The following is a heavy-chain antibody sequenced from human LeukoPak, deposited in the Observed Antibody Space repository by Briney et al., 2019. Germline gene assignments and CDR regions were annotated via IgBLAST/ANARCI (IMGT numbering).Heavy chain of an antibody. D-gene: IGHD3-10*01. J-gene: IGHJ3*02. CDR1: GGSISSGSYY. Sequence: SETLSLTCTVSGGSISSGSYYWSWIRQPAGKGLEWIGRIYTSGSTNYNPSLKSRVTISVDTSKNQFSLKLSSVTAADTAVYYCARLIWFGSASDIWDQGAMVTVSS. CDR2: IYTSGST. V-gene: IGHV4-61*02. CDR3: ARLIWFGSASDI.